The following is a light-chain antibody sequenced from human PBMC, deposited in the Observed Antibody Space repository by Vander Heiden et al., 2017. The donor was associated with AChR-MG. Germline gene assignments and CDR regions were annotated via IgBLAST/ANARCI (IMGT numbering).Light chain of an antibody. CDR1: SSDVGGYNY. CDR2: DVS. J-gene: IGLJ2*01. CDR3: SSYTSSSTVV. V-gene: IGLV2-14*01. Sequence: QSALTQPAPVSGSPGQSITSSCTGTSSDVGGYNYVSWYQQHPGKAPKLMIYDVSKRPSGVSNRFSGSKSGNTASLTISGFQAEDEADYYCSSYTSSSTVVFGGGTKLTVL.